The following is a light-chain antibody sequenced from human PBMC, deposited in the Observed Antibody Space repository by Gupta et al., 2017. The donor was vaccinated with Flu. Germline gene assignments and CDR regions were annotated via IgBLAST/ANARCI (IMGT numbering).Light chain of an antibody. CDR2: IAS. J-gene: IGKJ4*01. Sequence: DIQMTQSPSSLSASIGDRVTITCRASQGIGNNLGWYQQKPGKAPKRLIFIASNLQSGVPARFSGSGSGTEVTLTISSLQPDDVATYYCLQHINYPRSFGGGTKVEIK. CDR1: QGIGNN. V-gene: IGKV1-17*01. CDR3: LQHINYPRS.